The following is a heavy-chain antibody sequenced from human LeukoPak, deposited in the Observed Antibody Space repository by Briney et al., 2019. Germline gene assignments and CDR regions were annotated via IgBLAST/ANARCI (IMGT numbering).Heavy chain of an antibody. Sequence: GGSLRLSSESSGFSFASSDMHWVRQAPGKGLEWVAFIGYDGSIKYYAESVKGRFTISRDNSKNTLYLQLKSLRFDDTALYYCAKDSSSGWYYLDYWGQGTLVTVSS. CDR1: GFSFASSD. CDR2: IGYDGSIK. D-gene: IGHD6-19*01. CDR3: AKDSSSGWYYLDY. V-gene: IGHV3-30*02. J-gene: IGHJ4*02.